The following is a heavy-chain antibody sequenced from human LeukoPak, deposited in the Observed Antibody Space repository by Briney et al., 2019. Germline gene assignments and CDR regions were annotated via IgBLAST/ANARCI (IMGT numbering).Heavy chain of an antibody. V-gene: IGHV3-15*04. J-gene: IGHJ3*02. CDR1: GFTFSSYS. CDR3: TTGSGI. Sequence: GGSLRLSCAASGFTFSSYSMNWVRQAPGKGLEWVGRIESKIDGGTTDYAAPVKGRFTISRDDSKNTLYLQMNSLKTEDTAVYYCTTGSGIWGQGTLVTVSS. CDR2: IESKIDGGTT.